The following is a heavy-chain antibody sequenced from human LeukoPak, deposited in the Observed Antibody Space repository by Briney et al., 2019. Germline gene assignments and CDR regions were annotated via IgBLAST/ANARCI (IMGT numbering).Heavy chain of an antibody. D-gene: IGHD2-2*01. V-gene: IGHV1-18*04. CDR3: ARDGTIVVVPAANATPKRWFDP. CDR2: ISAYNGNT. J-gene: IGHJ5*02. CDR1: GYTFTSYY. Sequence: GASVKVSCKASGYTFTSYYMHWVRQAPGQGLEWMGWISAYNGNTNYAQKLQGRVTMTTDTSTSTAYMELRSLRSDDTAVYYCARDGTIVVVPAANATPKRWFDPWGQGTLVTVSS.